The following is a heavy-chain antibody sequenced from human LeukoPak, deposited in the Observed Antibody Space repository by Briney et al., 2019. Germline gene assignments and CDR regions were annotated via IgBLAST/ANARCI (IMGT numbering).Heavy chain of an antibody. CDR2: IIPIFGTA. J-gene: IGHJ5*02. D-gene: IGHD2-15*01. CDR1: GGTFSSYA. V-gene: IGHV1-69*06. Sequence: GASVKVSCKASGGTFSSYAISWVRQAPGQGLEWMGGIIPIFGTANYAQKFQGRATITADKSTSTAYLELNSLRSEDTAVYYCARAFVVVAATPNWFDPWGQGTLVTVSS. CDR3: ARAFVVVAATPNWFDP.